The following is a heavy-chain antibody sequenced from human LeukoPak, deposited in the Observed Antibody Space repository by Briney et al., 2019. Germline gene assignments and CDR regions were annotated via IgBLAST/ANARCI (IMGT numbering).Heavy chain of an antibody. Sequence: SVTLSLTCTVSGGSVSSTEFYWGGIRQPPGKGLQWIGNIYYTGSTYYNPSLNSRVTMSVDPSQNPISLKLTSVTAADTAVYYCARLSKGRYFDYIFDYWGQGTLVTVSS. CDR3: ARLSKGRYFDYIFDY. J-gene: IGHJ4*02. D-gene: IGHD3-9*01. CDR2: IYYTGST. CDR1: GGSVSSTEFY. V-gene: IGHV4-39*01.